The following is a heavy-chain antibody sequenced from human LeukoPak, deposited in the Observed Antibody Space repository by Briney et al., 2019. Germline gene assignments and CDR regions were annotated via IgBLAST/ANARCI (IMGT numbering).Heavy chain of an antibody. V-gene: IGHV3-23*01. J-gene: IGHJ3*02. CDR1: GFTFSSYA. CDR2: ISGSGGST. D-gene: IGHD3-22*01. CDR3: ATADATMIVVVSPLLFDI. Sequence: SLTLSCAASGFTFSSYAMSWVRQAPGKGLEWVSAISGSGGSTYYADSVKGRFTISRDNSKNTLYLQTNSRRAADTAVYYCATADATMIVVVSPLLFDIWGQGTMVTVSS.